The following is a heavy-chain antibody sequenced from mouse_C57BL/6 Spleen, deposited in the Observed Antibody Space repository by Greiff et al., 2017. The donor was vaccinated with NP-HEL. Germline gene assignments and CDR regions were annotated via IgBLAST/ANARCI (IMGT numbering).Heavy chain of an antibody. Sequence: EVQLVESGGGLVQPGGSLKLSCAASGFTFSDYYMYWVRQTPEKRLEWVAYISNGGGSTYYPDTVKGRFTISRDNAKNTLYLQMSRLKSEDTAMYYGARQAYDGYLGAMDYWGQGTSVTVSS. V-gene: IGHV5-12*01. J-gene: IGHJ4*01. CDR1: GFTFSDYY. D-gene: IGHD2-3*01. CDR3: ARQAYDGYLGAMDY. CDR2: ISNGGGST.